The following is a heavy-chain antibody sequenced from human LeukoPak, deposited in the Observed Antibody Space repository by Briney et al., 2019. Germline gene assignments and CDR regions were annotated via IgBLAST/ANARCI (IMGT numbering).Heavy chain of an antibody. CDR3: TKTTYPVLDYYGMDV. CDR1: GFTFANYA. D-gene: IGHD2/OR15-2a*01. J-gene: IGHJ6*02. Sequence: PGRSLSLSCTASGFTFANYAMSWVRQAPGKEPEWVGFIRSITYGGTTEYAASVKGRFSVSRDDSRSIAYLQMNSLKTEDTAVYYCTKTTYPVLDYYGMDVWGQGTTVTVSS. V-gene: IGHV3-49*04. CDR2: IRSITYGGTT.